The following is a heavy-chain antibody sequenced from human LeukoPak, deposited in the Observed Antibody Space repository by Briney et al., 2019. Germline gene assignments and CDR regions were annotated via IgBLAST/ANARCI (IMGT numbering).Heavy chain of an antibody. J-gene: IGHJ6*03. V-gene: IGHV1-2*02. D-gene: IGHD3-3*01. CDR2: INPNSGGT. Sequence: PVASVKVSCKASGYTFTSYDINWVRQATGQGLEWMGWINPNSGGTNYAQKFKGRVTMTRDTSISTAYMELSRLRSDDTAVYYCARDHYDFWSGPRTNYYYYYMDVWGKGTTVTVSS. CDR1: GYTFTSYD. CDR3: ARDHYDFWSGPRTNYYYYYMDV.